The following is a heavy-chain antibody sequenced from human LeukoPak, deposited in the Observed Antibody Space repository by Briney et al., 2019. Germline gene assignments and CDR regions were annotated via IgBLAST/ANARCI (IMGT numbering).Heavy chain of an antibody. V-gene: IGHV6-1*01. J-gene: IGHJ4*02. CDR1: GDSVSSKSAA. D-gene: IGHD5-24*01. CDR2: TYYRFKWYN. CDR3: ARGPQMNFDY. Sequence: SQTLSLTCALSGDSVSSKSAAWNWIRQSPSRGLEWLVRTYYRFKWYNDYAVSVKSRITISPDTSKNQFSLQLNSVTPEDTAVYYCARGPQMNFDYWGQGTLVTVSS.